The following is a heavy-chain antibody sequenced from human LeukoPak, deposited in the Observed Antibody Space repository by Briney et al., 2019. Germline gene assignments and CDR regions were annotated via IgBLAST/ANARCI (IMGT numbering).Heavy chain of an antibody. V-gene: IGHV5-51*01. D-gene: IGHD6-6*01. CDR1: GYSFTSYW. Sequence: GESLKISCKGSGYSFTSYWIGWVRQMPGKGLEWMGIIYPGDSDTRYSLSFQGQVTISADKSISTAYLQWSSLKASDTAMYYCARFATEYSSSSRFDPWGQGTLVTVSS. CDR3: ARFATEYSSSSRFDP. J-gene: IGHJ5*02. CDR2: IYPGDSDT.